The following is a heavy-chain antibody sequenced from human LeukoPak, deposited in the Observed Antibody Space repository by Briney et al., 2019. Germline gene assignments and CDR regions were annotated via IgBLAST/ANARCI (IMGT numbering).Heavy chain of an antibody. D-gene: IGHD6-19*01. J-gene: IGHJ4*02. CDR1: GFTFSNYD. Sequence: GGSLRLSCAASGFTFSNYDMNWVRQAPGKGLEWVSYISDSSSTIYSADSLKGRFTISRDNAKNSLYLQMDSLRAEDTAVYYCARQQWLDGAYYFDCWGEGTLVTVSS. V-gene: IGHV3-48*04. CDR3: ARQQWLDGAYYFDC. CDR2: ISDSSSTI.